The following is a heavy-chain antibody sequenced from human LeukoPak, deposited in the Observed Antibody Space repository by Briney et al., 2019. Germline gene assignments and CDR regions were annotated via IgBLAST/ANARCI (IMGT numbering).Heavy chain of an antibody. D-gene: IGHD3-22*01. CDR2: INHSGST. J-gene: IGHJ3*02. V-gene: IGHV4-34*01. CDR1: GGSISSYY. Sequence: SETLSLTCTVSGGSISSYYWSWIRQPPGKGLEWIGEINHSGSTNYNPSLKSRVTISVDTSKNQFSLKLSSVTAADTAVYYCARGLEDYYDSSGASGAFEIWGQGTMVTVSS. CDR3: ARGLEDYYDSSGASGAFEI.